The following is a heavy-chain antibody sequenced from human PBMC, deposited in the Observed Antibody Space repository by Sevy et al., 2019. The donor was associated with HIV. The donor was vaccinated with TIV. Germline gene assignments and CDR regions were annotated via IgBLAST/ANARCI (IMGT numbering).Heavy chain of an antibody. Sequence: GGSLRLSCAASGFTFSSYAMHWVRQAPGKGLEWVAVISYDGSNKYYADSVKGRFTISRDNSKNTLYLQMNSLRAEDTAVYYCARDPVDTAMAVYYYYYGMDVWGQGTTVTVSS. J-gene: IGHJ6*02. CDR2: ISYDGSNK. CDR3: ARDPVDTAMAVYYYYYGMDV. V-gene: IGHV3-30-3*01. CDR1: GFTFSSYA. D-gene: IGHD5-18*01.